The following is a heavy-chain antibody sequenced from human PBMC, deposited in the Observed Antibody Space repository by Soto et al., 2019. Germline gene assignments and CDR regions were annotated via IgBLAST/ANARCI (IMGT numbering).Heavy chain of an antibody. J-gene: IGHJ5*02. Sequence: SVKVSCKASGGTFSSYAISWVRQAPGQGLEWMGGIIPIFGTANYAQKFQGRVTITADESTSTAYMELSSLRSEDTAVYYCASVRGYCSGGSCYWFGPWGQGTLVTVSS. CDR1: GGTFSSYA. CDR3: ASVRGYCSGGSCYWFGP. V-gene: IGHV1-69*13. CDR2: IIPIFGTA. D-gene: IGHD2-15*01.